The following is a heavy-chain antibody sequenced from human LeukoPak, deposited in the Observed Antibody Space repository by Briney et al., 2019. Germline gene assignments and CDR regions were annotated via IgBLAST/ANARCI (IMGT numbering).Heavy chain of an antibody. CDR2: ISSSGSTI. CDR1: GFTFSSYE. D-gene: IGHD1-1*01. V-gene: IGHV3-48*03. Sequence: GGSLRLSCAASGFTFSSYEMNWVRQAPGKGLEWVSYISSSGSTIYYADSVKGRFTISRDNAKNSLYLQMNSLRAEDTAVYYCAKSPGTTGWFDPWGQGTLVTVSS. J-gene: IGHJ5*02. CDR3: AKSPGTTGWFDP.